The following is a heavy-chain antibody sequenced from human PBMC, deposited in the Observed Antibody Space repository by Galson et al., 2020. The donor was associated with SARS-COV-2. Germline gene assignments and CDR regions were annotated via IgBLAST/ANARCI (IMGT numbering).Heavy chain of an antibody. CDR3: ARGARSGGFDI. Sequence: ETSETLSLTCTVSGGATSSYHWSWIRQPAGKGLEWIGRINTTGTTDYNPSLKSRVTMSVDTSKNQFSLKMTSVNAADTAVYYCARGARSGGFDIWGQGTMVTVSS. CDR1: GGATSSYH. CDR2: INTTGTT. J-gene: IGHJ3*02. D-gene: IGHD1-26*01. V-gene: IGHV4-4*07.